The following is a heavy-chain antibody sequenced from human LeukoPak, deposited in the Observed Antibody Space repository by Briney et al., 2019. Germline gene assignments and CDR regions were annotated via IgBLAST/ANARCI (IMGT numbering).Heavy chain of an antibody. J-gene: IGHJ4*02. CDR1: GGSISSYY. V-gene: IGHV4-59*01. D-gene: IGHD1-1*01. CDR2: IYYSGST. CDR3: ARSRSPTIGFDY. Sequence: SETPSLTCTVSGGSISSYYWSWIRQPPGKGLECIGYIYYSGSTNYNPSLKSRVTISVDTSKNQFSLKLSSVTAADTAVYYCARSRSPTIGFDYWGQGTLVTVSS.